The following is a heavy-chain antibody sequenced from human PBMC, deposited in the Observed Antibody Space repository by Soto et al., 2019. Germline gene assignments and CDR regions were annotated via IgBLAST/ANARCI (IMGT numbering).Heavy chain of an antibody. D-gene: IGHD4-17*01. CDR1: GFTFSSYS. V-gene: IGHV3-48*01. CDR2: ISSSSSTI. J-gene: IGHJ6*03. Sequence: GGSLRLSFAASGFTFSSYSMNWVRQAPGKGLEWVSYISSSSSTIYYADSVKGRFTISRDNAKNSLYLQMNSLRAEDTAVYYCARDRGDGDSRYYYYYMDVWGKGTTVTVSS. CDR3: ARDRGDGDSRYYYYYMDV.